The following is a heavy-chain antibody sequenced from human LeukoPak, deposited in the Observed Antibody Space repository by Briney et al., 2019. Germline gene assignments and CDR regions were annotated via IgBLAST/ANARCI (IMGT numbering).Heavy chain of an antibody. Sequence: PGGSLRLSCAAPGFTFSSYSMNWVRQAPGKGLEWVSSISSSSSYIYYADSVKGRFTISRDNAKNSLYLQMNNLRVEDTAVYYCAIIGCSRGACTFDFWGQGTMVTVSP. J-gene: IGHJ3*01. V-gene: IGHV3-21*01. CDR1: GFTFSSYS. CDR2: ISSSSSYI. D-gene: IGHD2-15*01. CDR3: AIIGCSRGACTFDF.